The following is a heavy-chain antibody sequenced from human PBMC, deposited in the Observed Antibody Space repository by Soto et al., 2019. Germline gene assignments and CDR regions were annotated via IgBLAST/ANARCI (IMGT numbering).Heavy chain of an antibody. V-gene: IGHV1-18*01. J-gene: IGHJ6*02. CDR2: ISAYNGNT. CDR3: ARDIVATIPIDYYYYGMDV. Sequence: ASVKVSCKASGYTFTSYGISWVRQAPGQGLEWMGWISAYNGNTNYAQKLQGRVTMTTDISTSTAYMELRSLRSDDTAVYYCARDIVATIPIDYYYYGMDVWGQGTTVTVSS. D-gene: IGHD5-12*01. CDR1: GYTFTSYG.